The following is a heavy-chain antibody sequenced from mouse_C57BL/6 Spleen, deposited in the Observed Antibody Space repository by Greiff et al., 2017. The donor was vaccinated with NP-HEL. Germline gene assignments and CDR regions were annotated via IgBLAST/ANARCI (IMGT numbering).Heavy chain of an antibody. D-gene: IGHD2-1*01. Sequence: EVQGVESGGGLVQPGGSLSLSCAASGFTFTDYYMSWVRQPPGKALEWLGFIRNKANGYTTEYSASVKGRFTISRDNSQSILYLQMNALRAEDSATYYCARYSNYVEDAMDYWGQGTSVTVSS. V-gene: IGHV7-3*01. J-gene: IGHJ4*01. CDR3: ARYSNYVEDAMDY. CDR2: IRNKANGYTT. CDR1: GFTFTDYY.